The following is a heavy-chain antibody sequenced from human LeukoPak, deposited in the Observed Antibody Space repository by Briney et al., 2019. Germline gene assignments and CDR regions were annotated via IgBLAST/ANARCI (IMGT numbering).Heavy chain of an antibody. Sequence: NPGGSLRLSCAASGFIFSSYGMHWVRQAPGKGLGWVAGIWYDGSNKYYADSVKGRFTISRDNSKNTLYLQMNSLRAEDTAVYYCARKGIAAAGTRGYYFDYWGQGTLVTVSS. J-gene: IGHJ4*02. V-gene: IGHV3-33*01. CDR2: IWYDGSNK. D-gene: IGHD6-13*01. CDR1: GFIFSSYG. CDR3: ARKGIAAAGTRGYYFDY.